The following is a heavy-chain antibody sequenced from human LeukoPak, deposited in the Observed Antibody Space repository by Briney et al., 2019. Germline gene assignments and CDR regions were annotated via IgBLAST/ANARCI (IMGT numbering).Heavy chain of an antibody. CDR1: GGSFSGYY. Sequence: SETLSLTCAVYGGSFSGYYWSWIRQPPGKGLEWIGEINHSGSTNYNPSLKSRVTISVDTSKNQFSLKLSSVTAADTAVYYCARIAVAGTLSFYYYYYMDVWGKGTTVTVSS. V-gene: IGHV4-34*01. CDR3: ARIAVAGTLSFYYYYYMDV. CDR2: INHSGST. J-gene: IGHJ6*03. D-gene: IGHD6-19*01.